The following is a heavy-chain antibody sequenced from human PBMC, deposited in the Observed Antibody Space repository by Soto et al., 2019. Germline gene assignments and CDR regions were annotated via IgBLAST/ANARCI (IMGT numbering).Heavy chain of an antibody. CDR2: VSANGQGI. Sequence: PGGSLRLSCAASGFTFSRYAMNWVRQAPGKGLEWVSAVSANGQGIYYADSVRGRFTISRDNSKNTVFLHMDSLSAEDTAVYYCAKDRHYPRDYFHYWGQGTLVTVSS. J-gene: IGHJ4*02. D-gene: IGHD3-10*01. CDR3: AKDRHYPRDYFHY. CDR1: GFTFSRYA. V-gene: IGHV3-23*01.